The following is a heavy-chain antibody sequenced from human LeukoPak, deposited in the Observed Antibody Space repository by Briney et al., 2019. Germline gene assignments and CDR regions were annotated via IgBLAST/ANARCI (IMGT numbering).Heavy chain of an antibody. V-gene: IGHV4-4*07. CDR2: IYTSGST. CDR3: ARDSSSGWYGDYYYMDV. Sequence: PSETLSLTCTVSGGSISSYYWSWIRQPAGKGLEWIGRIYTSGSTNYNPSLKSRVTMSVDTSKNQFSLKLSSVTAADTAVYYCARDSSSGWYGDYYYMDVCGKGTTVTVSS. D-gene: IGHD6-13*01. J-gene: IGHJ6*03. CDR1: GGSISSYY.